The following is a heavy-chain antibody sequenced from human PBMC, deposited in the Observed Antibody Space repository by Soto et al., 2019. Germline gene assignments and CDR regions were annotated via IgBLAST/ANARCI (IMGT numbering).Heavy chain of an antibody. CDR3: ARHTDGTLPDY. Sequence: PGESLKISCKGSGYSFTSYWVGWVRQMPGKGLEWMGIIHPGDSDTRYSPSFKGQVTISADKSISTAYLQWSSLKATDTAMYYCARHTDGTLPDYWGQGTLVTVSS. CDR2: IHPGDSDT. V-gene: IGHV5-51*01. J-gene: IGHJ4*02. D-gene: IGHD6-13*01. CDR1: GYSFTSYW.